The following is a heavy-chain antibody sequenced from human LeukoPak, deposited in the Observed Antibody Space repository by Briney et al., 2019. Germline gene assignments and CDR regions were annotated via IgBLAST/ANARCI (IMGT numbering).Heavy chain of an antibody. J-gene: IGHJ6*02. V-gene: IGHV3-30*18. Sequence: GRSLRLSCAASGFTFSSYGMHWVRQAPGKGLEWVAVISYDGSNKYYADSVKGRFTISRDNSKNTLYLQMNSLRAEDTAVYYCAKDWDDSSGYYYVVYYGTDVWGQGTTVTVSS. D-gene: IGHD3-22*01. CDR2: ISYDGSNK. CDR1: GFTFSSYG. CDR3: AKDWDDSSGYYYVVYYGTDV.